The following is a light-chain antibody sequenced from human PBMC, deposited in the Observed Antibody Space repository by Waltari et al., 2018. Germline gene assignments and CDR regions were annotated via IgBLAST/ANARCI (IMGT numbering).Light chain of an antibody. Sequence: QSALTQPASVSGSPGQSINISCTRTSDYIGAFSYVPWYHQRPGKVPKLIIYDLTERPSGVSNRFSGSKSGSTASLTVSGLQAEDEGLFYCSAYTSRGTLKFGGGTRVTVL. CDR1: SDYIGAFSY. CDR2: DLT. CDR3: SAYTSRGTLK. J-gene: IGLJ2*01. V-gene: IGLV2-14*03.